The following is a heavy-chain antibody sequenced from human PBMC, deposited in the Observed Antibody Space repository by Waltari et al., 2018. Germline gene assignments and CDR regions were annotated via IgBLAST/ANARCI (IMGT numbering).Heavy chain of an antibody. Sequence: EVQLVESGGGLVQPGGSLRLSCAASGFTFSSSWMSWVRQAPGQGLEWVANIKQDGSEKYYVDSVKGRFTISRDNAKNSLYLQMNSLRAEDTAVYYCARVIEELWFGELLNYMDVWGKGTTVTISS. CDR2: IKQDGSEK. J-gene: IGHJ6*03. CDR3: ARVIEELWFGELLNYMDV. D-gene: IGHD3-10*01. CDR1: GFTFSSSW. V-gene: IGHV3-7*01.